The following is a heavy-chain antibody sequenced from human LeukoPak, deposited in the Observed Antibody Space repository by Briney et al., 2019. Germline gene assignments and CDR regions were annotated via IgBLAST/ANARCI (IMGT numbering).Heavy chain of an antibody. J-gene: IGHJ4*02. V-gene: IGHV1-18*01. CDR3: ARDKNYRFEY. CDR2: ISANSGKT. Sequence: ASVKVSCKASGYTFTDNGISWVRQAPGEGLEWRGWISANSGKTNYAQRFQGRVTMTRETSSSTVYMELRSLRSDDTAVYFCARDKNYRFEYWGQGTLVSVTS. CDR1: GYTFTDNG. D-gene: IGHD3-16*02.